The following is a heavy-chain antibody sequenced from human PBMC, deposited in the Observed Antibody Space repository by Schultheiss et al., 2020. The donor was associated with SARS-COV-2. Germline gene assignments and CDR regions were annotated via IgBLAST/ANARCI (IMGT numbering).Heavy chain of an antibody. J-gene: IGHJ6*03. Sequence: SETLSLTCTVSGGSISSYYWSWIRQPPGKGLEWIGYIYYSESTKYNPSLKSRVTISVDTSKNQFSLKLSSVTAADTAVYYCARVNYDFWSGYYGPTKYYYYMDVWGKGTTVTVSS. CDR3: ARVNYDFWSGYYGPTKYYYYMDV. CDR1: GGSISSYY. V-gene: IGHV4-59*08. CDR2: IYYSEST. D-gene: IGHD3-3*01.